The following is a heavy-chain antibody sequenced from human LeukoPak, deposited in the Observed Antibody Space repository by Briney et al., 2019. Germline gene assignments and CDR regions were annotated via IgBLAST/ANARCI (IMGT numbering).Heavy chain of an antibody. Sequence: GGSLRLSCAASGFTLDDYGMSWVRQAPGKGLEWGSGINWNGGSTVYADSVKGPFTIYRDNAKNSLYLQMNSLRAEDTALYYCARDLLYAIHGWFDPWGQGTLVTVSS. V-gene: IGHV3-20*04. J-gene: IGHJ5*02. CDR2: INWNGGST. CDR3: ARDLLYAIHGWFDP. D-gene: IGHD2-8*01. CDR1: GFTLDDYG.